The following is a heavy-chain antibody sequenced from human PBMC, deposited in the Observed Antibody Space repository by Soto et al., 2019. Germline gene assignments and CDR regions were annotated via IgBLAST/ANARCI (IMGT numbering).Heavy chain of an antibody. D-gene: IGHD2-21*02. CDR1: GGSISSSNW. Sequence: SETLSLTCAVSGGSISSSNWWSWVRQPPGKGLEWIGEIYHSGSTNYNPSLKSRVTISVDKSKNQFSLKLSSVTAADTAVYYCASNRGLLSRWFDPWGQGTLVTVSS. J-gene: IGHJ5*02. V-gene: IGHV4-4*02. CDR3: ASNRGLLSRWFDP. CDR2: IYHSGST.